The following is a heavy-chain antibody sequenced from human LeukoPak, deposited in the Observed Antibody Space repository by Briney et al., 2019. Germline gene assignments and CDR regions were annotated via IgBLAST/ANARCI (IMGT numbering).Heavy chain of an antibody. CDR2: ISGSGGST. D-gene: IGHD6-19*01. J-gene: IGHJ6*03. CDR1: GFTFSSYS. V-gene: IGHV3-23*01. Sequence: AGSLRLSCAASGFTFSSYSMSWVRQAPGKGLEWVSAISGSGGSTYYADSVKGRFTISRDNSKNTLYLQMNSPSADATAVYYCARASLRGWYDYYYYYMDVWGKGSTVTVCS. CDR3: ARASLRGWYDYYYYYMDV.